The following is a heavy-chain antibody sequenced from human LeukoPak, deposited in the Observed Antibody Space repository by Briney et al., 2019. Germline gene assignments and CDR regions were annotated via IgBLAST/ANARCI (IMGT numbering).Heavy chain of an antibody. CDR3: AKDPGSSGWPFHDAFDI. CDR2: LRYDGSNK. V-gene: IGHV3-30*02. D-gene: IGHD6-19*01. CDR1: GFTFSSYA. J-gene: IGHJ3*02. Sequence: GGSLRLSCAASGFTFSSYAMNWGRQAPGKGLQWVAFLRYDGSNKYYADSVRGRFTISRDNSKNTLYLQMNSLRVEDTAVYYCAKDPGSSGWPFHDAFDIWGQGTMVTVSS.